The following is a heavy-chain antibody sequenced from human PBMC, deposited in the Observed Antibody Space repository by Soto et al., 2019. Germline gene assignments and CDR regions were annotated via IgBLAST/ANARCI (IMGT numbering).Heavy chain of an antibody. CDR1: GGSFSGYY. CDR3: ASVATVLWWFDP. V-gene: IGHV4-34*01. CDR2: INHSGST. J-gene: IGHJ5*02. Sequence: SETLSLTCAVYGGSFSGYYWSWIRKPPGKGLEWIGEINHSGSTNYNPSLKSRVTISVDTSKNQFSLKLSSVTAADTAVYYCASVATVLWWFDPWGQGTLVTVSS. D-gene: IGHD4-4*01.